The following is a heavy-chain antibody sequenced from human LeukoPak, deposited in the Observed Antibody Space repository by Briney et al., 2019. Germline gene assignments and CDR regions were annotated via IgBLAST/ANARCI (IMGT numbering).Heavy chain of an antibody. Sequence: HPGGSLRLSCAASGFTFSSYSMNWVRQAPGKGLEWVSYISSSSSTIYYADSVKGRFTISRDNAKNSLYLQMNSLRAEDTAVYYCARDSGATVVTRGDYWGQGTLVTVSS. CDR1: GFTFSSYS. CDR3: ARDSGATVVTRGDY. J-gene: IGHJ4*02. D-gene: IGHD4-23*01. V-gene: IGHV3-48*04. CDR2: ISSSSSTI.